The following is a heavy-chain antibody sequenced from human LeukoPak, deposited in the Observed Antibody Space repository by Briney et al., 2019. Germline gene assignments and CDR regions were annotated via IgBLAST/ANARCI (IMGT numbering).Heavy chain of an antibody. CDR3: AREYFYGSGSYYNGY. D-gene: IGHD3-10*01. CDR2: IKQDGNEK. J-gene: IGHJ4*02. CDR1: GFTFSSYW. V-gene: IGHV3-7*04. Sequence: GGSLRLSCAASGFTFSSYWMTWVRQAPGKGLEWVANIKQDGNEKYYVDSVKGRFTISRDNAKNSLYLHMNSLRAEDTAVYYCAREYFYGSGSYYNGYWGQGALVTVSS.